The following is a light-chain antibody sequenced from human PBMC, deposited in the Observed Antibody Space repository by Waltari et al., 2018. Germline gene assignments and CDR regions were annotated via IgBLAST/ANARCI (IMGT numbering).Light chain of an antibody. CDR1: NIGSKS. CDR3: QVWDSSSDHVV. Sequence: SYVLTQPPSVSVAPGQTARITCGGHNIGSKSVHWDQQKPGQAPVLVVYDDSDRPSGIPERFSGSNSGNTATLTISRVEAGDEADYYCQVWDSSSDHVVFGGGTKLTVL. J-gene: IGLJ2*01. V-gene: IGLV3-21*02. CDR2: DDS.